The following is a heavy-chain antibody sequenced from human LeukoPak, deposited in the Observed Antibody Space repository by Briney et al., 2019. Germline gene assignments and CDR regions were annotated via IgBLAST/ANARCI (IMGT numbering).Heavy chain of an antibody. CDR1: GDSISNCY. V-gene: IGHV4-59*08. CDR2: IYKSGST. J-gene: IGHJ4*02. Sequence: PSETLSLTCTVSGDSISNCYWSWIRQPPGKGLEWIGYIYKSGSTNYNPSLKSRVTISVDTSKNQFSLKVSSVTAADTAVYYCARLTGGGYTGNFDFWGQGILVTVSS. CDR3: ARLTGGGYTGNFDF. D-gene: IGHD5-12*01.